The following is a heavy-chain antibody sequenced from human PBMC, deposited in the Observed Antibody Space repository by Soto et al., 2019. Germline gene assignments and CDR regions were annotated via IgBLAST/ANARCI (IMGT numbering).Heavy chain of an antibody. CDR3: ARDSGKGAYFDY. J-gene: IGHJ4*01. V-gene: IGHV3-72*01. Sequence: EVQLVESGGGLVQPGGSQRLSCAASGFTFSDHYMDWVRQATGKGLEWVGRIRNKANSYTTDYAASVKSRFTISRDDSKDSLYLQMNSLKTEDTAIYYCARDSGKGAYFDYWGHGTLATVSS. CDR2: IRNKANSYTT. CDR1: GFTFSDHY. D-gene: IGHD1-26*01.